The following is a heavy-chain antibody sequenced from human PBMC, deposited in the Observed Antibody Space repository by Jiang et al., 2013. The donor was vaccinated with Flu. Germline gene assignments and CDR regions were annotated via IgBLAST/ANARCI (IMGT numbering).Heavy chain of an antibody. CDR1: GYTFTSYY. CDR2: INPSGGST. J-gene: IGHJ4*02. CDR3: ARATYYYDSSGYYSDFDY. V-gene: IGHV1-46*01. D-gene: IGHD3-22*01. Sequence: SGAEVKKPGSSVKVSCKASGYTFTSYYMHWVRQAPGQGLEWMGIINPSGGSTSYAQKFQGRVTMTRDTSTSTVYMELSSLRSEDTAVYYCARATYYYDSSGYYSDFDYWGQGTLVTVSS.